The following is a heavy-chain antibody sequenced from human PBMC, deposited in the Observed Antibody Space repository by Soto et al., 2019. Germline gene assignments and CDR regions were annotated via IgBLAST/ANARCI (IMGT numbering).Heavy chain of an antibody. Sequence: ASVKVSCKASGYTFTSYYRHWVRQAPGQGLEWMGIINPSGGSTSYAQKFQGRVTMTRDTSTSTVYMELSSLRSEDTAVYYCARVDTAMVTVGAFDIWGQGTMVTVSS. CDR2: INPSGGST. J-gene: IGHJ3*02. CDR1: GYTFTSYY. V-gene: IGHV1-46*01. CDR3: ARVDTAMVTVGAFDI. D-gene: IGHD5-18*01.